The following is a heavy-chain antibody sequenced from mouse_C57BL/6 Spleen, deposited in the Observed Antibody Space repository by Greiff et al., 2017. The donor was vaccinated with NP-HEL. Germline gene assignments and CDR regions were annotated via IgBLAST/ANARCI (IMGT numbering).Heavy chain of an antibody. J-gene: IGHJ1*03. CDR1: GFTFSDYG. CDR3: ARTLITTVGYWYFDV. V-gene: IGHV5-15*01. CDR2: ISNLAYSI. Sequence: EVQLVESGGGLVQPGGSLKLSCAASGFTFSDYGMAWVRQAPRKGPEWVAFISNLAYSIYYADTVTGRFTISRENAKNTLYLEMSSLRSEDTAMYYCARTLITTVGYWYFDVWGTGTTVTVSS. D-gene: IGHD1-1*01.